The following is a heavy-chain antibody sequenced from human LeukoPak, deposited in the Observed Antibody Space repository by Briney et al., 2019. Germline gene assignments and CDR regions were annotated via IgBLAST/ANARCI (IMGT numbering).Heavy chain of an antibody. CDR3: ARTSGSYKNWFDP. J-gene: IGHJ5*02. D-gene: IGHD1-26*01. V-gene: IGHV5-51*01. CDR1: GYSINNYW. Sequence: GESLKISCKGSGYSINNYWIAWVRQMPGKGLEWMGNIYPGDSDTRYSPSFQGQVTISADKSISTAYLQWSSLKASDTAIYYCARTSGSYKNWFDPWGQGTLVTVSS. CDR2: IYPGDSDT.